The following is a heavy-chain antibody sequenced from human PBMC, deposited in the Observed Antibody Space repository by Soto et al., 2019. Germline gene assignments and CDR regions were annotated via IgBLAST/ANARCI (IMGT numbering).Heavy chain of an antibody. Sequence: GGSLRLSCAASGFTFSSYAMSWVRQAPGKGLEWVSAISGSGGSTYYADSVKGRFTISRDNSKNTLYLQMNSLRAEDTAVYYCAKEVIVVVVAATPEEAFDIWGQGTMVTVSS. CDR3: AKEVIVVVVAATPEEAFDI. D-gene: IGHD2-15*01. V-gene: IGHV3-23*01. J-gene: IGHJ3*02. CDR1: GFTFSSYA. CDR2: ISGSGGST.